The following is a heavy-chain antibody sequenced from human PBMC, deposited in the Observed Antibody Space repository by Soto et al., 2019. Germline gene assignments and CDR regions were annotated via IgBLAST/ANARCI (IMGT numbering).Heavy chain of an antibody. Sequence: ASVKVSCKASGYTFTSYSISWVRQAPGQGLEWMGRISAYNGNTNYAQKLQGRVTMTTDTSTSTAYMELRSLRSDDTAVYYCARVDSGYDAFYYYYGMDVWGQGTTVTVSS. J-gene: IGHJ6*02. CDR1: GYTFTSYS. CDR3: ARVDSGYDAFYYYYGMDV. D-gene: IGHD5-12*01. V-gene: IGHV1-18*04. CDR2: ISAYNGNT.